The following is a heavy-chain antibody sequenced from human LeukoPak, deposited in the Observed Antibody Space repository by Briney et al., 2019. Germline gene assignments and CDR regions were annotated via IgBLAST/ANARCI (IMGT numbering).Heavy chain of an antibody. D-gene: IGHD2-15*01. Sequence: ASVKVSCKASGGTFSSYAISWVRQAPGQGLEWMGRIIPILGIANYAQKFQGRVTITADKSTSTAYMELSSLRSEDTAVYYCARDQVVVAANYWFDPWGQGTLATVSS. CDR1: GGTFSSYA. J-gene: IGHJ5*02. V-gene: IGHV1-69*04. CDR3: ARDQVVVAANYWFDP. CDR2: IIPILGIA.